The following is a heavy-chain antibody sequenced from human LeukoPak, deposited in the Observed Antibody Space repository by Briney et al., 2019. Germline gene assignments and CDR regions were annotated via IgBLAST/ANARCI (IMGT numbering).Heavy chain of an antibody. CDR3: ARGSSYDYVWGGYRHYYFDY. V-gene: IGHV7-4-1*02. Sequence: ASVNVSCKASGYTFTSYAMNWVRQAPGQGLEWMGWINTNTGNPTYAQGFTGRFVFSLDTSVSTAYLQISSLKAEDTAVYYCARGSSYDYVWGGYRHYYFDYWGQGTLVTVSS. CDR1: GYTFTSYA. J-gene: IGHJ4*02. CDR2: INTNTGNP. D-gene: IGHD3-16*02.